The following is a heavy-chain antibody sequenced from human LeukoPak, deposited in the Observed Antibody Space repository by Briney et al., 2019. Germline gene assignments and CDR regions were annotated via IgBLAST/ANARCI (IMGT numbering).Heavy chain of an antibody. CDR2: IYSGGST. J-gene: IGHJ4*02. Sequence: GGSLRLSCAASGFTVSSNYMSWVRQAPGKGLEWVSVIYSGGSTYYADSVKGRFTISRDNSKNTLYLQMNSLRAEDTAVYYCAREPRTAGYFDYWGQGTLVTVSS. V-gene: IGHV3-66*01. CDR3: AREPRTAGYFDY. CDR1: GFTVSSNY.